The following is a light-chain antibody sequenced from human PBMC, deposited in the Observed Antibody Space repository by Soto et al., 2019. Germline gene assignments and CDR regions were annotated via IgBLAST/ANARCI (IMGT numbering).Light chain of an antibody. V-gene: IGKV1-33*01. CDR2: DAS. CDR3: QHFDNLPYT. Sequence: DIQLTQSPSSLSASVGDRVTITCQASQDINNFLNWYRQKPGKAPELLIYDASDSETRVPSRFSGSGSGTDFTFTISRLQADDTATYYCQHFDNLPYTFGQGTKLEIK. J-gene: IGKJ2*01. CDR1: QDINNF.